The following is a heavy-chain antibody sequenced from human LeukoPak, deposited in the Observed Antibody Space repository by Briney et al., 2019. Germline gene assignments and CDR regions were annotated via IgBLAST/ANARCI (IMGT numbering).Heavy chain of an antibody. V-gene: IGHV3-74*01. Sequence: GGSLRLSCAASAFTFSSYWMHWVRQAPGKGLVWVSRINSDGISTSHADSVKGRFTISRDNAKNTLYLQMNSLRAEDTAVYYCAKGGATVIDYWGQGTLVTVSS. CDR3: AKGGATVIDY. J-gene: IGHJ4*02. CDR2: INSDGIST. CDR1: AFTFSSYW. D-gene: IGHD4-17*01.